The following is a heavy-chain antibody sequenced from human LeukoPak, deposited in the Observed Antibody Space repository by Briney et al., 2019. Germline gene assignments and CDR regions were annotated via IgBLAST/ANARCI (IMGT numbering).Heavy chain of an antibody. CDR2: INPSGGST. CDR3: ARGGYSGSPEKWENLDY. V-gene: IGHV1-46*01. D-gene: IGHD5-12*01. CDR1: GYTFTSYY. Sequence: ASVKVSCKASGYTFTSYYMHWVRQAPGQGLEWMGIINPSGGSTSYAQKFQGRVTMTRDTSTSTVYMELSSLRSEDTAVYYCARGGYSGSPEKWENLDYWGQGTLVTVSS. J-gene: IGHJ4*02.